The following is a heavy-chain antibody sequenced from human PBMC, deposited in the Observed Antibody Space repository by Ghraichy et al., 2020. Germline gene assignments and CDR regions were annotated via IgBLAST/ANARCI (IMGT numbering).Heavy chain of an antibody. Sequence: GSLRLSCAVYGGSFSGYYWRWIRQPPGKGLEWIGEINHSGSTNYNPSLKSRVTISVDTSKNQFSLKLSSVTAADTAVYYCAREADSSYYYYYGMDVWGQGATVTV. CDR3: AREADSSYYYYYGMDV. D-gene: IGHD2-15*01. CDR1: GGSFSGYY. CDR2: INHSGST. J-gene: IGHJ6*02. V-gene: IGHV4-34*01.